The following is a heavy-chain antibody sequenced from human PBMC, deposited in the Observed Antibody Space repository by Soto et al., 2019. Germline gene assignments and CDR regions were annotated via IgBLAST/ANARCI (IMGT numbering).Heavy chain of an antibody. D-gene: IGHD1-1*01. J-gene: IGHJ4*02. CDR1: GFIFSSHW. CDR2: IGPDGSNI. Sequence: LRLSCAASGFIFSSHWMHRVRQAPGKGLVGVSHIGPDGSNIWEADSVQGRFTISRDNARNRLYLQMNSLRDEDTAIYYCVRDNNWSFDYWGQGILVTVSS. V-gene: IGHV3-74*01. CDR3: VRDNNWSFDY.